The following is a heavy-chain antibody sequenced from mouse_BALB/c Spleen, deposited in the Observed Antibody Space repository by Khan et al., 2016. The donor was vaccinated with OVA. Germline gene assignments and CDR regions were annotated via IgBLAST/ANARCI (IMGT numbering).Heavy chain of an antibody. Sequence: EVQLQESGPGLVKPSQSLSLTCTVTGYSVTSDYAWNWIRQFPGDRLEWMGYISSSGSTSYNPSLKRRISFTRDTSKNQFFLQLKSVTTEESANYYGARSLYYGYGYALDYWGRGTSVTVSS. CDR1: GYSVTSDYA. V-gene: IGHV3-2*02. CDR3: ARSLYYGYGYALDY. CDR2: ISSSGST. J-gene: IGHJ4*01. D-gene: IGHD2-2*01.